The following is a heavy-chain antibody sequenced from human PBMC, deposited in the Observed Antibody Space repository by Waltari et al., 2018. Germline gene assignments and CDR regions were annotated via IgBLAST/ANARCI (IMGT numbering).Heavy chain of an antibody. CDR3: ARRRYGSSHSDF. V-gene: IGHV4-39*01. Sequence: QLQLQESGPGLVKPSETLSLTCTVSGGSISSASYYWGWIRQPPGKGLEWIGNIHYSGSPHYNPSLKSRVTLSVDTPKNQFSLRLNSVTAADTAVYYCARRRYGSSHSDFWGQGTLVTVSS. CDR1: GGSISSASYY. D-gene: IGHD6-13*01. J-gene: IGHJ4*02. CDR2: IHYSGSP.